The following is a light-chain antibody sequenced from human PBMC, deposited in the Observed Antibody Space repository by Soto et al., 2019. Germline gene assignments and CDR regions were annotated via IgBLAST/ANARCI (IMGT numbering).Light chain of an antibody. CDR2: DSS. CDR3: QQYYNWPPTWT. J-gene: IGKJ1*01. Sequence: EIVLTQSPATLSVSPGERATIACRASHSVSSSVAWYQQKPGQAPRLLIDDSSSRATGVPARFSGSGSGTEFSLAISSLQSEDFAVYYCQQYYNWPPTWTFGQGTKVDI. V-gene: IGKV3-15*01. CDR1: HSVSSS.